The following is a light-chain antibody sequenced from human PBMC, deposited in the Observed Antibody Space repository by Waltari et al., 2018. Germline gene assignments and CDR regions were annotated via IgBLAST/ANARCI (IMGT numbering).Light chain of an antibody. CDR1: QSVSSSY. CDR3: QQYGSSPET. Sequence: EIVLTQSPGTLSLSPGERATLSCRASQSVSSSYLAWYQQKPGQAPRLLIYGASSKAPGIPDRFSGRGSGTDFTLTISRLEPEDFAVYYCQQYGSSPETFGQGTKVEIK. V-gene: IGKV3-20*01. CDR2: GAS. J-gene: IGKJ2*01.